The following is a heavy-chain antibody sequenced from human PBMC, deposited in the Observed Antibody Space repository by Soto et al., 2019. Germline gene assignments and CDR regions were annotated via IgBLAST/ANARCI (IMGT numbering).Heavy chain of an antibody. D-gene: IGHD5-18*01. J-gene: IGHJ4*02. CDR3: ARPDTAMVTDY. CDR1: GFTFSSYG. V-gene: IGHV3-30*03. Sequence: GGSLRLSCAVPGFTFSSYGMHWVRQAPGKGLEWVAHISYDGSNEHYVDSVKGRFTISRDNSKNTLYLQMNSLRAEDTAVYYCARPDTAMVTDYRGQGTLVTVSS. CDR2: ISYDGSNE.